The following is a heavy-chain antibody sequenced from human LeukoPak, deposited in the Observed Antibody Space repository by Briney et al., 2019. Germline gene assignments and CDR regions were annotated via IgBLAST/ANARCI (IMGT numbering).Heavy chain of an antibody. CDR3: ARDLGGDYAPYYFDY. D-gene: IGHD4-17*01. CDR1: GFTFSSYS. J-gene: IGHJ4*02. CDR2: ISSSSSYI. Sequence: GGSLRLSCAASGFTFSSYSMNWVRQAPGKGLEWVSSISSSSSYIYYADSVKGRFTISRDNAKNSLYLQMNSLRAEDTAVYYCARDLGGDYAPYYFDYWGQGTLVTVSS. V-gene: IGHV3-21*01.